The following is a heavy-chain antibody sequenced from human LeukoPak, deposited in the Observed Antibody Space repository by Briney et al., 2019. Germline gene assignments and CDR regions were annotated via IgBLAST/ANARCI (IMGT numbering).Heavy chain of an antibody. V-gene: IGHV1-18*01. J-gene: IGHJ4*02. Sequence: ASVKVSCKASGGTFSSYAISWVRQAPGQGLEWMGWISAYNGNTNYAQRLQGRVTMTTDTSTSTAYMELRSLRSDDTAVYYCARSITMIAAPFDYWGQGTLVTVSS. D-gene: IGHD3-22*01. CDR2: ISAYNGNT. CDR1: GGTFSSYA. CDR3: ARSITMIAAPFDY.